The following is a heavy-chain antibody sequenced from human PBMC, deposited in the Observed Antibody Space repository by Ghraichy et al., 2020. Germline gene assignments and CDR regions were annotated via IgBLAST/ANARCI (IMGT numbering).Heavy chain of an antibody. V-gene: IGHV4-34*01. CDR3: ARENKWLVRDFDY. J-gene: IGHJ4*02. D-gene: IGHD6-19*01. CDR2: INHSGST. CDR1: GGSFSGYY. Sequence: SETLSLTCAVYGGSFSGYYWSWIRQPPGKGLEWIGEINHSGSTNYNPSLKSRVTISVDTSKNQFSLKLSSVTAADTAVYYCARENKWLVRDFDYWGQGTLVTVSS.